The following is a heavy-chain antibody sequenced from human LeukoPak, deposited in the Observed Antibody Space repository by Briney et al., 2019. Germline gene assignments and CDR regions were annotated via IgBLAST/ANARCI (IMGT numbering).Heavy chain of an antibody. CDR1: GGTFSSYA. CDR3: ARLWIQLWDDAFDI. V-gene: IGHV1-69*05. D-gene: IGHD5-18*01. Sequence: SVKVSCKASGGTFSSYAISWVRQAPGQGLEWMGGIIPIFGTANYAQKFQVRVTITTDESTSTAYMELGSLRSEDTAVYYCARLWIQLWDDAFDIWGQGTMVTVSS. J-gene: IGHJ3*02. CDR2: IIPIFGTA.